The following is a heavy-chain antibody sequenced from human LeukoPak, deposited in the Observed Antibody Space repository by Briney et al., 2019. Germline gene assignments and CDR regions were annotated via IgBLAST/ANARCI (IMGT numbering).Heavy chain of an antibody. CDR3: AKDLGFDYDSSGYIAFDI. Sequence: PGGSLRLSCAASGFTFSSYGMHWVRQAPGKGLEWVAVISYDGSNKYYADSVKGRFTISRDNSKNTLYLQMNSLRAEDTAVYYCAKDLGFDYDSSGYIAFDIWGQGTMVTVSS. D-gene: IGHD3-22*01. CDR1: GFTFSSYG. V-gene: IGHV3-30*18. J-gene: IGHJ3*02. CDR2: ISYDGSNK.